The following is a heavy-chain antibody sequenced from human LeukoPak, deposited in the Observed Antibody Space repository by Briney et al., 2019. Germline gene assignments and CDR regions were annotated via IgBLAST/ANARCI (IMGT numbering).Heavy chain of an antibody. Sequence: SETLSLTCTVSGDPTSSNRYYWGWIRQPPGEGLEWIGTIFYSGSTYYNPSLKSRVTISVDTSKKQFSLRLSSATAADTAVYYCARHYGPWGQGTLVTVSS. CDR2: IFYSGST. CDR3: ARHYGP. CDR1: GDPTSSNRYY. D-gene: IGHD3-10*01. V-gene: IGHV4-39*01. J-gene: IGHJ5*02.